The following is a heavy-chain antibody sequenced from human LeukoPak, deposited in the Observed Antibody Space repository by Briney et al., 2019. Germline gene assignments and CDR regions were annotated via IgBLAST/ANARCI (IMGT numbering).Heavy chain of an antibody. CDR2: INMYTANP. V-gene: IGHV7-4-1*02. J-gene: IGHJ4*02. D-gene: IGHD3-16*01. CDR1: GYTFTRYA. CDR3: ARHDNDDNFDY. Sequence: ASVKVSCKASGYTFTRYAINWLRQAPGQGLEWMGWINMYTANPAYAQGFTERFVFSLDTSVTTAYLQISNLKTEDTAVYYCARHDNDDNFDYWGQGTLVTVSS.